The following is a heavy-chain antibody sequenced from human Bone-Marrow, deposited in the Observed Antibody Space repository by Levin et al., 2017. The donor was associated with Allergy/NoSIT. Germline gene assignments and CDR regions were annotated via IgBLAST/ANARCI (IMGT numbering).Heavy chain of an antibody. V-gene: IGHV3-53*01. J-gene: IGHJ3*02. D-gene: IGHD3-22*01. CDR1: GFTVSSNY. Sequence: GGSLRLSCAASGFTVSSNYMSWVRQAPGKGLEWVSVIYSGGSTYYADSVKGRFTISRDNSKNTLYLQMNSLRAEDTAVYYCARVSPPDYYDSSGYYGSFGAFDIWGQGTMVTVSS. CDR3: ARVSPPDYYDSSGYYGSFGAFDI. CDR2: IYSGGST.